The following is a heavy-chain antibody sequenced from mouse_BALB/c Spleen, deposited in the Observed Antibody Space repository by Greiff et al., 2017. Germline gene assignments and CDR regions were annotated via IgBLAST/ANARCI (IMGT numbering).Heavy chain of an antibody. Sequence: VMLVESGPGLVAPSQSLSITCTVSGFSLTGYGVNWVRQPPGKGLEWLGMIWGDGSTDYNSALKSRLSISKDNSKSQVFLKMNSLQTDDTARYYCARESSLRTGGDYYAMVYWGQGTSVTVSS. J-gene: IGHJ4*01. CDR3: ARESSLRTGGDYYAMVY. D-gene: IGHD1-1*01. V-gene: IGHV2-6-7*01. CDR1: GFSLTGYG. CDR2: IWGDGST.